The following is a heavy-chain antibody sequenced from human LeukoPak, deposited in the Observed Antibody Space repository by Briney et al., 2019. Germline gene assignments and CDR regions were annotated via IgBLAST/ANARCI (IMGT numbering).Heavy chain of an antibody. CDR1: GFTFGSYE. CDR2: ISSSGSTI. CDR3: ARDRLVRGIVVGYDY. Sequence: GGSLRLSCAASGFTFGSYEMNWVRQAPGKGLEWVSYISSSGSTIYYADSVKGRFTISRDNAKNSLYLQMNSLRAEDTAVYYCARDRLVRGIVVGYDYWGQGTLVTVSS. V-gene: IGHV3-48*03. J-gene: IGHJ4*02. D-gene: IGHD3-22*01.